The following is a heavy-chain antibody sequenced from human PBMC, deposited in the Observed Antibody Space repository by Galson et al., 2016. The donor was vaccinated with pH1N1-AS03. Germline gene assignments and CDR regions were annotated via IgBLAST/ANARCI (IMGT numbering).Heavy chain of an antibody. CDR3: ARKYTSSSGTWFGP. J-gene: IGHJ5*02. CDR1: GYSFINFW. Sequence: QSGAEVKKPGESLRISCKGSGYSFINFWIGWVRQMPGKGLEWMGIIYPDDSDTRYSPSLQGHVTISVDKSISTAYLQLRGLEASDTAVYYCARKYTSSSGTWFGPWGQGTPVTVSS. V-gene: IGHV5-51*01. CDR2: IYPDDSDT. D-gene: IGHD6-6*01.